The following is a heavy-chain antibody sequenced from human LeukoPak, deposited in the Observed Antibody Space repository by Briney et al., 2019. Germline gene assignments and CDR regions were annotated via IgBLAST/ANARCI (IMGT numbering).Heavy chain of an antibody. D-gene: IGHD3-10*01. CDR2: INHSGST. CDR1: GGSFSGYY. J-gene: IGHJ6*03. CDR3: ARDSMVRGVINYYYYYMDV. Sequence: SETLSLTCAVYGGSFSGYYWSWIRQPPGKGLEWIGEINHSGSTNYNPSLKSRVTISVDTSKNQFSLKLSSVTAADTAVYYCARDSMVRGVINYYYYYMDVWGKGTTVTISS. V-gene: IGHV4-34*01.